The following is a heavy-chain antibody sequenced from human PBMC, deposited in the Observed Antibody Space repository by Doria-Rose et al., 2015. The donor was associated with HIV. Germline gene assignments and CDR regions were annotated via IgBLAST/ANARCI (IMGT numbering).Heavy chain of an antibody. CDR1: GVSLSSPGMG. CDR2: TFSDDER. J-gene: IGHJ4*02. CDR3: ARIKSSRWYHKYYFDF. V-gene: IGHV2-26*01. D-gene: IGHD6-13*01. Sequence: QVTLKESGPVLVKPTETLTLTCTVSGVSLSSPGMGVSWIRQPPGKALEWLANTFSDDERSYTTSLKSRLTIFRGTSKSQVVLTMTDMDPVDTATYYCARIKSSRWYHKYYFDFWGQGTLVIVSA.